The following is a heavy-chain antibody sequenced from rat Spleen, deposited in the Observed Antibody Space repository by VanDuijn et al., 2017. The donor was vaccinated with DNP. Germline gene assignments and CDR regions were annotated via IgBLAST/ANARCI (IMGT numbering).Heavy chain of an antibody. J-gene: IGHJ1*01. CDR1: GFSLTSNS. Sequence: VQPSQTLSLTCTVSGFSLTSNSVHWVRLPPGKGLEWIGTMWSGGTTDYNSALKSRLSISRDTSKSQVFLKMNSLQTEDTAIYFCSRSDGYWYFDFWGPGTMVTVSS. CDR3: SRSDGYWYFDF. V-gene: IGHV2-1*01. D-gene: IGHD1-12*02. CDR2: MWSGGTT.